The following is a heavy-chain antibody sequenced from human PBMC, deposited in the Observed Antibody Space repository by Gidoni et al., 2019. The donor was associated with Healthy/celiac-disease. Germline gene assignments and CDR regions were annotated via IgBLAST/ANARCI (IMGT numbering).Heavy chain of an antibody. CDR3: ARDTDLAVAGTGDY. D-gene: IGHD6-19*01. CDR2: IIPILGIA. J-gene: IGHJ4*02. CDR1: GGTFSSYT. Sequence: QGQLAQSGAEVKKPGSSAKVSCKASGGTFSSYTISWVRQAPGQGLEWMGRIIPILGIANYAQKFQGRVTSTAYKSTSTAYMELSSLGSETTAVYYCARDTDLAVAGTGDYWGQGTLVTVSS. V-gene: IGHV1-69*08.